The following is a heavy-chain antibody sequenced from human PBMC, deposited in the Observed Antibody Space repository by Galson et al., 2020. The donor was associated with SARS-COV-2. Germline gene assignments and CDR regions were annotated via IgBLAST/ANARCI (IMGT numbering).Heavy chain of an antibody. CDR3: ASPYLAAASFFGAFDL. CDR2: ISDSGTNI. V-gene: IGHV3-48*03. Sequence: GESLKISCAASGLISTNYEMNWVRQAPGKGLEWVSYISDSGTNIYYADSVKGRFTISRDNTKNSVYLQMTSVRAEDTAVYYCASPYLAAASFFGAFDLWGRGTMVTVSS. D-gene: IGHD6-13*01. CDR1: GLISTNYE. J-gene: IGHJ3*01.